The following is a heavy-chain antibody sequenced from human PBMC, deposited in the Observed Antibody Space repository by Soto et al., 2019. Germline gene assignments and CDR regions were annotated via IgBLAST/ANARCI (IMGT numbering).Heavy chain of an antibody. CDR1: GGSISSSNW. CDR2: MFHSGST. V-gene: IGHV4-4*02. Sequence: QVQLQESGPGLVKPSGTLSLTCAVSGGSISSSNWWSWVRQAPGKGLEWIGEMFHSGSTNYNPSLQSRVTISIDKSKVQFSLRLSTVTAADTAVYYCARQYYYDSSRYYYLDSWGQGTLVTVSS. CDR3: ARQYYYDSSRYYYLDS. D-gene: IGHD3-22*01. J-gene: IGHJ4*02.